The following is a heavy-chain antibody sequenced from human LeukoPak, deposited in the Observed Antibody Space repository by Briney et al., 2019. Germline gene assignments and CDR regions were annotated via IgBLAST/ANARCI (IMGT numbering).Heavy chain of an antibody. V-gene: IGHV4-59*08. CDR3: AGRKDTAIILDY. CDR2: IYYSGST. J-gene: IGHJ4*02. D-gene: IGHD5-18*01. Sequence: SETLSLTCTVSGGSISSYYWSWIRQPPGKGLEWIGYIYYSGSTNYNPSLKSRVTISVDTSKNQFSLKLSSVTAADTAVDYWAGRKDTAIILDYWGQGTLVTVSS. CDR1: GGSISSYY.